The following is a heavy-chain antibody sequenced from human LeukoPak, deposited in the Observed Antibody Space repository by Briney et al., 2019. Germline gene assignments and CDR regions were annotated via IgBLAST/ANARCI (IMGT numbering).Heavy chain of an antibody. V-gene: IGHV3-21*01. CDR1: GFTFSSHS. D-gene: IGHD4-17*01. J-gene: IGHJ4*02. CDR2: ISSSISYI. CDR3: AVTTYLDY. Sequence: PRGSLRLSCAASGFTFSSHSMNWVRQAPGKGLEWVSSISSSISYIYYADSVKGRFTISRDNAKNSLYLQMNSLRAEDTAVYYCAVTTYLDYWGQGTLVTVSS.